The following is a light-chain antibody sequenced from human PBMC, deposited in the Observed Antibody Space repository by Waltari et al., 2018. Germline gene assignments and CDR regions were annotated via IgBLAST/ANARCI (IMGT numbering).Light chain of an antibody. Sequence: QSALTQPPSASGSPGESVTISCTGTSSDIGDYDYVSWYQQHPGNAPKLMIYEVIKRAAGVPDRFSGSKSGNTASLTVSGLQAEDEADYYCCSYAGTNNFYVFGTGTKVTVL. CDR2: EVI. V-gene: IGLV2-8*01. CDR1: SSDIGDYDY. CDR3: CSYAGTNNFYV. J-gene: IGLJ1*01.